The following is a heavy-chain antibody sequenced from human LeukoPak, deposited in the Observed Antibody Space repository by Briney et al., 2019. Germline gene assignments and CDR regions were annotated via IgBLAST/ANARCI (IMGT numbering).Heavy chain of an antibody. D-gene: IGHD1-26*01. J-gene: IGHJ4*02. CDR2: IKPNSGGT. CDR1: GYTFTGYY. Sequence: GASVKVSCKASGYTFTGYYMHWVRQAPGQGLEWMGWIKPNSGGTNYAQKFQGRVTMTRDTSISTAYMELSRLRSDDAAVYYCAREGAGGSYYGYWGQGTLVTVSS. CDR3: AREGAGGSYYGY. V-gene: IGHV1-2*02.